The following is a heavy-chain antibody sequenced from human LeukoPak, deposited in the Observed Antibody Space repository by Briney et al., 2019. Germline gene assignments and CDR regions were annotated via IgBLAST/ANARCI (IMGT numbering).Heavy chain of an antibody. Sequence: SETLSLTCAVSDDSFSSHYWTWIRQPPGKGLEWIGYFSYIGTTNYNPSLKSRVTISIDTSKNQFSLKLSSVTAADTAVYYCARDLVTVTKGFDIWGQGTMVSVSS. V-gene: IGHV4-59*11. D-gene: IGHD4-17*01. CDR3: ARDLVTVTKGFDI. J-gene: IGHJ3*02. CDR1: DDSFSSHY. CDR2: FSYIGTT.